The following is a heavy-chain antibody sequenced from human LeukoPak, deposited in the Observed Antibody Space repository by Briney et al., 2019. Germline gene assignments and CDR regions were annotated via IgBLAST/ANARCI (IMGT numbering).Heavy chain of an antibody. J-gene: IGHJ5*02. V-gene: IGHV1-69*13. D-gene: IGHD2-2*01. Sequence: ASVKVSCKASGGTFSSYAISWVRQAPGQGLEWMGGIMPIFDTADYAQKFQGRVTITADESTSTAYMELSSLRSEDTAVYYCARSQDIVVVPAATRPWFDPWGQGTLVTVSS. CDR1: GGTFSSYA. CDR3: ARSQDIVVVPAATRPWFDP. CDR2: IMPIFDTA.